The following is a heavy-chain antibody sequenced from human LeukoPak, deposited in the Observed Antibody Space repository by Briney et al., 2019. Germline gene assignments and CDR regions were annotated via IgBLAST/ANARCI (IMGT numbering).Heavy chain of an antibody. Sequence: PGASVTVSCKASGYTFTSYGISWVRQAPGQGLEWMGWIIAYNGNTNYAQKFQGRVTMTTDTSTRTAYMELRSLRSDDTAVYYCARDRTQYGGNSDYWGQGTLVTVSS. V-gene: IGHV1-18*01. CDR3: ARDRTQYGGNSDY. CDR2: IIAYNGNT. CDR1: GYTFTSYG. D-gene: IGHD4-23*01. J-gene: IGHJ4*02.